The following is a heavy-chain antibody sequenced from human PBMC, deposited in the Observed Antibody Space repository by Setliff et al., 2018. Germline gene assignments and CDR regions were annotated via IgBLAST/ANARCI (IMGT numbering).Heavy chain of an antibody. CDR3: ACLDWGENFFNVDV. CDR1: GLSYTNDW. CDR2: INPHGSEK. V-gene: IGHV3-7*01. J-gene: IGHJ6*04. Sequence: PGGSLRLSCGASGLSYTNDWVSWVRQAPGKGLEWLASINPHGSEKYYVDSVKGRFTISRDNAKNTLYLQMNSLRGEDTAVYFCACLDWGENFFNVDVWGKGTTVTVSS. D-gene: IGHD3-16*01.